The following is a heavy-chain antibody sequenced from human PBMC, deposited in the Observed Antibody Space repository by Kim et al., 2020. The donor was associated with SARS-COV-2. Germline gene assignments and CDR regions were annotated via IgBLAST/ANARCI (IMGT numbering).Heavy chain of an antibody. CDR2: IPGGGPNT. J-gene: IGHJ6*01. D-gene: IGHD3-22*01. Sequence: GGSLRLSCVASGFTFSSYAMNWVRQTPGKGLEWVSGIPGGGPNTYYADSVKDRFTMSRDNSQHTVYLQMNSLRAEDTAVYYCAKDYYDSSRTFYYGMDV. CDR3: AKDYYDSSRTFYYGMDV. CDR1: GFTFSSYA. V-gene: IGHV3-23*01.